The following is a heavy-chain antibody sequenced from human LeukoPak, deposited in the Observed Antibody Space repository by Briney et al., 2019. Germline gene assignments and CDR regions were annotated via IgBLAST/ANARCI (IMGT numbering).Heavy chain of an antibody. CDR1: GGSFSGYY. V-gene: IGHV4-34*01. CDR2: INHSGST. Sequence: SETLSLTCAVYGGSFSGYYWSWIRQPPGKGLEWIGEINHSGSTNYNPSLKSRVTISVDTSKNQFSLKLSSVTAADTAVYYCARGRRPPLYCSGGSCYSACWFDPWGQGTLVTVSS. D-gene: IGHD2-15*01. CDR3: ARGRRPPLYCSGGSCYSACWFDP. J-gene: IGHJ5*02.